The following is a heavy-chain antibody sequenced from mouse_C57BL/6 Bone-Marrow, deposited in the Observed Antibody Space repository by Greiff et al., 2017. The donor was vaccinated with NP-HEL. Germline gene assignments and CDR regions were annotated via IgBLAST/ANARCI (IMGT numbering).Heavy chain of an antibody. Sequence: EVTLEESGGDLVKPGGSLKLSCAASGFTFSSYGMSWVRQTPDKRLEWVATISSGGSYTYYPDSVKGRFTISRDNAKNTLYLQMSSLKSEDTAMYYCARQYGRDYAMDYWGQGTSVTVSS. V-gene: IGHV5-6*02. CDR3: ARQYGRDYAMDY. CDR2: ISSGGSYT. J-gene: IGHJ4*01. D-gene: IGHD1-1*01. CDR1: GFTFSSYG.